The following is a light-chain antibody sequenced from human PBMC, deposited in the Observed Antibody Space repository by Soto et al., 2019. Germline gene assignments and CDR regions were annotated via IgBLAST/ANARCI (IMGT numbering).Light chain of an antibody. Sequence: QSVLTQPPSVSAAPGQKVTISCSGSSSNIGNNYVSWYQQLPGTAPKLLIYDNNKRPSGIPDRFSVSKSGTSATLGITGLPTGDEADYYCGTWDSSLSAVVFGGGTKLTVL. J-gene: IGLJ2*01. CDR1: SSNIGNNY. CDR3: GTWDSSLSAVV. V-gene: IGLV1-51*01. CDR2: DNN.